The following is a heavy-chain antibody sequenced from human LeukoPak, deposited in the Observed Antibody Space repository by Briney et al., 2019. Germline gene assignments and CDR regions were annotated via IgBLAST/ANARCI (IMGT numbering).Heavy chain of an antibody. CDR2: IRQDGREK. CDR1: GFTFSSYW. Sequence: GGSLSLSCAASGFTFSSYWMSWVRQAPGGGLEWLANIRQDGREKYYVDSLKGRFTISRDNAETSLYLQMSSLRAEDTAVYYCVRDLITMIVVVGYYMDVWGKGTTVTVSS. CDR3: VRDLITMIVVVGYYMDV. D-gene: IGHD3-22*01. J-gene: IGHJ6*03. V-gene: IGHV3-7*01.